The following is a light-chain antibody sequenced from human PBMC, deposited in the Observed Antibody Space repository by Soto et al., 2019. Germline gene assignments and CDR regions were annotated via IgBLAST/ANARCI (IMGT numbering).Light chain of an antibody. J-gene: IGKJ1*01. CDR3: QQSYSTLTWT. CDR1: QSVSSN. V-gene: IGKV3-15*01. CDR2: GAS. Sequence: EIVMTQSPATLSVSPGERATLSCRASQSVSSNLAWYQQKPGQAPRLLIYGASTRATGIPARFSGSGSGTEFTLTISSLQSEDFAVYYCQQSYSTLTWTFGQGTKVEIK.